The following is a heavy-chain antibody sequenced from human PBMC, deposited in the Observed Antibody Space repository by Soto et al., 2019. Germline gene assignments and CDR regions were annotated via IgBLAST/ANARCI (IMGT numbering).Heavy chain of an antibody. V-gene: IGHV3-21*01. CDR1: GFTIDKYG. J-gene: IGHJ4*02. CDR3: ARGLYYYDSSGYYGN. CDR2: ISSSSSYI. Sequence: GGTLRLSCAASGFTIDKYGMSWVRQVPGKGLEWVSSISSSSSYIYYADSVKGRFTISRDNAKNSLHLQMNSLRAEDTAVSYCARGLYYYDSSGYYGNWGQGTLVTVSS. D-gene: IGHD3-22*01.